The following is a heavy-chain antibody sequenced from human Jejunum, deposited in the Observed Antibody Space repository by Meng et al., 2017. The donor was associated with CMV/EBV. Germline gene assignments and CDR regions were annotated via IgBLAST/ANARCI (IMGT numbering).Heavy chain of an antibody. CDR2: ISAYNGNT. Sequence: VKEPGASVEDSSEASVFIFTVYAISWVRQAPGQGLQYMGWISAYNGNTNYGQELQGRVTMTTDTSTSTAYMELRSLRLDDTAVYYCARFYCSSTSCPHVLFDYWGQGTLVTVSS. CDR3: ARFYCSSTSCPHVLFDY. D-gene: IGHD2-2*01. J-gene: IGHJ4*02. V-gene: IGHV1-18*01. CDR1: VFIFTVYA.